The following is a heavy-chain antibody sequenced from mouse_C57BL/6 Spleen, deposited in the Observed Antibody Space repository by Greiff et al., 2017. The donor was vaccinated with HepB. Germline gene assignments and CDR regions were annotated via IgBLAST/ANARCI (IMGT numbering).Heavy chain of an antibody. V-gene: IGHV5-6*02. CDR3: ARRATVVAMDY. Sequence: DVKLVESGGDLVKPGGSLKLSCAASGFTFSSYGMSWVRQTPDKRLEWVATISSGGSYTYYPDSVKGRFTISRDNAKNTLYLQMSSLKSEDTAMYYCARRATVVAMDYWGQGTSVTVSS. D-gene: IGHD1-1*01. J-gene: IGHJ4*01. CDR2: ISSGGSYT. CDR1: GFTFSSYG.